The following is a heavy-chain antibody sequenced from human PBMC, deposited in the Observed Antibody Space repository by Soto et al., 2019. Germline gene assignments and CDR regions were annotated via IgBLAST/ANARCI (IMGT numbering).Heavy chain of an antibody. CDR3: ARRWQQLNWLAV. Sequence: ASETLSLTCAVSCGSVRNYHWSWIRQSPGKGLEWLGYVYDSGSITTSYNPSVKSRVTMAVDPSKNEVSLKLTSVTAADTAVYYWARRWQQLNWLAVWGQGTPVTVSS. CDR2: VYDSGSITT. J-gene: IGHJ4*02. CDR1: CGSVRNYH. V-gene: IGHV4-59*02. D-gene: IGHD5-12*01.